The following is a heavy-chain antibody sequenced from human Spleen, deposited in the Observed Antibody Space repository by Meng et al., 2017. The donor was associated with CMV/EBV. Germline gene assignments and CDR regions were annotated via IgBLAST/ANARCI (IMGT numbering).Heavy chain of an antibody. CDR1: GFTFSSYA. D-gene: IGHD6-6*01. CDR3: ARELGQLGPPNY. V-gene: IGHV3-30*04. J-gene: IGHJ4*02. Sequence: SCAASGFTFSSYAMRWVRQAPGKGLEWVAVISYDGSNKYYADSVKGRFTISRDNSKNTLYLQMNSLRAVDTAVYYCARELGQLGPPNYWGQGTLVTVSS. CDR2: ISYDGSNK.